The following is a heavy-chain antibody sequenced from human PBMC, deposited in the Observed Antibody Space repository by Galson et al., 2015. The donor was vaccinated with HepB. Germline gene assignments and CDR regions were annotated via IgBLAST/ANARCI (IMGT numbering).Heavy chain of an antibody. D-gene: IGHD2-15*01. V-gene: IGHV1-18*01. CDR3: ARGALVAVVGANLNNWFAP. CDR2: ISAYNRRT. CDR1: GYTFSTYS. J-gene: IGHJ5*02. Sequence: SVKVSCKASGYTFSTYSITWVRQAPGQGLEWMGWISAYNRRTNYAQKFKGRVTMTSDTSTNTAYMELRRLRSDDTAVYYCARGALVAVVGANLNNWFAPWGQGTLVTVSS.